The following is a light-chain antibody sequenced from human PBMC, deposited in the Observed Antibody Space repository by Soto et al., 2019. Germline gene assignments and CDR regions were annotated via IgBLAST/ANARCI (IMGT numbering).Light chain of an antibody. CDR2: GAS. V-gene: IGKV3-15*01. Sequence: EIVMTQSPATLSASAGERVTLSCRASQSVSSNLAWYQQKPGQAPRLLIYGASTRATGIPARFSGSGSGTEFTPTIISMQSEDFAVYYCQQYNNWPPITFGGGTKVEIK. J-gene: IGKJ4*01. CDR3: QQYNNWPPIT. CDR1: QSVSSN.